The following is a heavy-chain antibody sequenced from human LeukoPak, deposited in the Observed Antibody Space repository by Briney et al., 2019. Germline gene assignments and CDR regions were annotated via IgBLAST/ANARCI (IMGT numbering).Heavy chain of an antibody. J-gene: IGHJ4*02. Sequence: SQSLSLTCTVAGGSISSYYGSWIRQPPGKGLEWIGYIYYSGSTNYNPSLKSRVTISVDTSKNQFSLKLSSVTAADTAVYYCARGLVGARYYFDYWGQGTLVTVSS. D-gene: IGHD1-26*01. V-gene: IGHV4-59*01. CDR3: ARGLVGARYYFDY. CDR1: GGSISSYY. CDR2: IYYSGST.